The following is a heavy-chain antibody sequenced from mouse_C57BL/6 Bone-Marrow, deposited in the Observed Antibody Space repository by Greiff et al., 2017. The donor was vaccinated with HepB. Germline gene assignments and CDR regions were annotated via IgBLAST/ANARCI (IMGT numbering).Heavy chain of an antibody. J-gene: IGHJ1*03. CDR1: GYTFTSYG. D-gene: IGHD1-1*01. CDR3: ARPPITTVVATPYWYFDV. Sequence: VQLQQSGAELARPGASVKLSCKASGYTFTSYGISWVKQRTGQGLEWIGEIYPRSGNTYYNEKFKGKATLTADKSSGTAYMELRSLTSEDSAVYFCARPPITTVVATPYWYFDVWGTGTTVTVSS. V-gene: IGHV1-81*01. CDR2: IYPRSGNT.